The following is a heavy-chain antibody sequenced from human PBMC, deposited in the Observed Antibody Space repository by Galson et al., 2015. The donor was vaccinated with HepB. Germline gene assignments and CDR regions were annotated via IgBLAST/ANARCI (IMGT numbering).Heavy chain of an antibody. V-gene: IGHV3-23*01. CDR1: GFTFSSYA. Sequence: SLRLSCAASGFTFSSYAMSWVRQAPGKGLEWVSAISGSGGSTYYADSVKGRFTISRDNSKNTLYLQMNSLRAEDTAVYYCAKDPGVDTAMVIPYYFDYWGQGTLVTVSS. CDR2: ISGSGGST. D-gene: IGHD5-18*01. CDR3: AKDPGVDTAMVIPYYFDY. J-gene: IGHJ4*02.